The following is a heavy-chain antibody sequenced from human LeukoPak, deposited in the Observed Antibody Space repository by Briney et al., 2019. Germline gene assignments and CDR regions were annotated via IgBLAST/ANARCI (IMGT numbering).Heavy chain of an antibody. Sequence: PGGSLRLSCEASGYSFKYAWMRWARQAPGKGLEWIGRIKSKTDGGTTEYSATVKGRFTISRDDSKNTFYLQLNSLKMEDTAVYYCTTDPAGDSFEYWGQGTMVTVSS. D-gene: IGHD4-17*01. CDR2: IKSKTDGGTT. CDR1: GYSFKYAW. V-gene: IGHV3-15*01. J-gene: IGHJ4*02. CDR3: TTDPAGDSFEY.